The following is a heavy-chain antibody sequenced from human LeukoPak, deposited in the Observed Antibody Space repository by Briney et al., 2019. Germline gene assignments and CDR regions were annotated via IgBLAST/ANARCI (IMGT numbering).Heavy chain of an antibody. Sequence: PSETLSLTCNVSGGSINNYYWTWVRQPAGKGLEWIGRIYSSGSTTYNPSLKSRVTMSVDTSQNQFSLKLRSVTAADTAVYYCARSASGSYYPSYFDYWGQGTLVTVSS. V-gene: IGHV4-4*07. J-gene: IGHJ4*02. CDR3: ARSASGSYYPSYFDY. CDR2: IYSSGST. D-gene: IGHD3-10*01. CDR1: GGSINNYY.